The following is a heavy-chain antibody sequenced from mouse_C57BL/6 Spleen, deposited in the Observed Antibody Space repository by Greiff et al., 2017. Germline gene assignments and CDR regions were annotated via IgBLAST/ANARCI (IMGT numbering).Heavy chain of an antibody. CDR1: GYSFTGYY. CDR3: AREQLRLRYFDY. D-gene: IGHD3-2*02. Sequence: VQLQQSGPELVKPGASVKISCKASGYSFTGYYMNWVKQSPEKSLEWIGEINPSTGGTTYNQKFKAKATLTVDKTSSTAYMQLKSLTSEDSAVYYCAREQLRLRYFDYWRQGTTLTVSS. V-gene: IGHV1-42*01. CDR2: INPSTGGT. J-gene: IGHJ2*01.